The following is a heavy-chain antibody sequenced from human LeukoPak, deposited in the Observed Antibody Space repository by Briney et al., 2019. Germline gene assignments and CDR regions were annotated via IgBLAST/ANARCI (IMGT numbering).Heavy chain of an antibody. Sequence: PSETLSLTCTVSGGSISSGGYYWSWIRQPPGKGLEWIGYIYHSGSTYYNPSLKSRVTISVDRSKNQFSLKLSSVTAADAAVYYCARDARPITIFGVVITYFDYWGQGTLVTVSS. CDR2: IYHSGST. V-gene: IGHV4-30-2*01. CDR1: GGSISSGGYY. D-gene: IGHD3-3*01. CDR3: ARDARPITIFGVVITYFDY. J-gene: IGHJ4*02.